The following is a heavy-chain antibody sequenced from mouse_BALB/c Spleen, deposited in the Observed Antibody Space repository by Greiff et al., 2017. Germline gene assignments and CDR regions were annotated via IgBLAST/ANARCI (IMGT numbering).Heavy chain of an antibody. CDR1: GFTFSSYG. Sequence: EVKLQESGGDLVKPGGSLKLSCAASGFTFSSYGMSWVRQTPDKRLEWVATISSGGSYTYYPDSVKGRFTISRDNAKNTLYLQMSSLKSEDTAMYYCARQDGPYFDYWGQGTTLTVSS. J-gene: IGHJ2*01. CDR2: ISSGGSYT. CDR3: ARQDGPYFDY. V-gene: IGHV5-6*01.